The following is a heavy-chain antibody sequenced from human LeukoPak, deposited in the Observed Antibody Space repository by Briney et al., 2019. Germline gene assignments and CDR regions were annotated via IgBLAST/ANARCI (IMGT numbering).Heavy chain of an antibody. Sequence: GGSLTLSCAASGYTFSDFSVNWVSQAPGKGLEWVSSISVRSNYRYYADSVRGRFTISRDDARDSLFLQMNSLRAEDTAVYFCVRLRRNSDRSGYYYYYDYWGQGTLVTVSS. CDR2: ISVRSNYR. CDR1: GYTFSDFS. J-gene: IGHJ4*02. V-gene: IGHV3-21*01. CDR3: VRLRRNSDRSGYYYYYDY. D-gene: IGHD3-22*01.